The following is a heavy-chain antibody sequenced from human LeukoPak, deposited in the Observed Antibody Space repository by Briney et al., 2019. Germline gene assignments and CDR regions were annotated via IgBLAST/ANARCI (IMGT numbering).Heavy chain of an antibody. Sequence: SETLSLTCTVFGGSISSYYWSWIRQPPGKGLEWIGYIYYSGSTNYNPSLKSRVTISVDTSKNQFSLKLSSVTPEDTAVYYCARVPAYYDSSGFDYWGQGTLVTVSS. CDR2: IYYSGST. J-gene: IGHJ4*02. CDR1: GGSISSYY. CDR3: ARVPAYYDSSGFDY. D-gene: IGHD3-22*01. V-gene: IGHV4-59*12.